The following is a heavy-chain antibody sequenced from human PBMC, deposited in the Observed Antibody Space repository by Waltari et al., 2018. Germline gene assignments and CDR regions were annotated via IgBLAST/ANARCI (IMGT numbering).Heavy chain of an antibody. CDR2: IRGSGGST. J-gene: IGHJ4*02. CDR1: GFTFSSYA. CDR3: AKVPLPGIAAAGTWVY. V-gene: IGHV3-23*01. D-gene: IGHD6-13*01. Sequence: EVQLLESGGGLVQPGGSLRLSCAASGFTFSSYAMSWGRQAPRKGLEWVSAIRGSGGSTYYADSVKGRFTISRDNSKNTLYLQMNSLRAEDTAVYYCAKVPLPGIAAAGTWVYWGQGTLVTVSS.